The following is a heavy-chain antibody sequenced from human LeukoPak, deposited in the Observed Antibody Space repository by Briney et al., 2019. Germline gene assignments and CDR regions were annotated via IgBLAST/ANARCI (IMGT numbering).Heavy chain of an antibody. CDR3: ARRSSGYYHYFDY. V-gene: IGHV4-59*01. CDR2: IYYSGST. Sequence: PSETLSLTCTVSGGSISSYYWSWIRQPPGKGLEWIGYIYYSGSTNYNPSLKSRVTISVDTSKNQFSLKLSSVTAADTAVYYCARRSSGYYHYFDYWGQGTLVTVSS. CDR1: GGSISSYY. J-gene: IGHJ4*02. D-gene: IGHD3-22*01.